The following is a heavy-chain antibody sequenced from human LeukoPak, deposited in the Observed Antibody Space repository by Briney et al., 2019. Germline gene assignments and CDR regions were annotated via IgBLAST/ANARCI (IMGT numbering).Heavy chain of an antibody. CDR1: GFTFSSYS. CDR3: ARRGFYDSSGYDY. D-gene: IGHD3-22*01. CDR2: ISGSSTDI. V-gene: IGHV3-21*06. J-gene: IGHJ4*02. Sequence: GGSLRLSCAASGFTFSSYSMNWVRQAPGKGLEWVSSISGSSTDIYYADSVKGRFTISRDNAKNSLYLQINSLRAEDTAIYYCARRGFYDSSGYDYWGQGTLVTVSS.